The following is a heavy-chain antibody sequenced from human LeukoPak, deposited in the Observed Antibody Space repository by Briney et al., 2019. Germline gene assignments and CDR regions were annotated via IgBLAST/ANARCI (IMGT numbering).Heavy chain of an antibody. Sequence: SETLSLTCTVSGDSINNYYWAWIRQPPGKGLEWIAYMQASGGTNSNPSLKSRVTMSVDTAQNQPSLKLSSVTAADSAVYFCARVYGWYAVHHWGRGTLVTVSS. J-gene: IGHJ5*02. V-gene: IGHV4-4*09. CDR1: GDSINNYY. CDR2: MQASGGT. CDR3: ARVYGWYAVHH. D-gene: IGHD6-19*01.